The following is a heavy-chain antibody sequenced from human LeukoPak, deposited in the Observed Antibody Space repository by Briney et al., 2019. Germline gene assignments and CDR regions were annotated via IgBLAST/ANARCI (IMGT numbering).Heavy chain of an antibody. CDR3: ARRPLYYFDY. J-gene: IGHJ4*02. Sequence: PSETLSLTCTVSGGSISSSSYYWGWIRQPPGKGLEWIGYIYYSGSTYYNPSLKSRVTISVDTSKNQFSLKLSSMTAADTAVYYCARRPLYYFDYWGQGTLVTVSS. CDR1: GGSISSSSYY. V-gene: IGHV4-30-4*08. CDR2: IYYSGST.